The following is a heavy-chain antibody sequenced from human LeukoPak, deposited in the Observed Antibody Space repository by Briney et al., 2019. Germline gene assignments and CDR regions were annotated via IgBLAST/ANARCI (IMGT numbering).Heavy chain of an antibody. J-gene: IGHJ4*02. Sequence: PGGSLKLSCKASGFTFSSDCMSRVRQAPGQGLEWVSVIYNGGSTYNSDPVKGRITISTDNSNTMLYLQVNSMRAADTAAYYYCGGLFASGSYYNFFDYWAQGTLVTVSS. D-gene: IGHD3-10*01. CDR1: GFTFSSDC. CDR3: CGGLFASGSYYNFFDY. V-gene: IGHV3-66*01. CDR2: IYNGGST.